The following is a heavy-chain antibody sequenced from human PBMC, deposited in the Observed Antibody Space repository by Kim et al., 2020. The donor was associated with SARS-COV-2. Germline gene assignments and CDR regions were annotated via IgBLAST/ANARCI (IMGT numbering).Heavy chain of an antibody. V-gene: IGHV4-39*01. CDR1: GGSINNSAYY. Sequence: SETLSLTCSVSGGSINNSAYYWAWIRQPPGKGLEWFGSVSHIGGTYYNTSLTSRLTISVDTSKNQFSLKLGSVTAADTAVYFCARNDHRSGTFFDFWGQG. J-gene: IGHJ4*02. CDR3: ARNDHRSGTFFDF. D-gene: IGHD1-1*01. CDR2: VSHIGGT.